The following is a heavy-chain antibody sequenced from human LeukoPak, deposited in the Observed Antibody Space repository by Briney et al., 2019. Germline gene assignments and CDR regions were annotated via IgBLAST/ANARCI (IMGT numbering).Heavy chain of an antibody. CDR2: IYYSGST. Sequence: PSETLSLTCTVSAGSISTYYWSWIRQPPGKGLEWIGYIYYSGSTNYNPSLKSRVTISVDTSKNQFPLKLSSVTAADTAVYYCASVYFGNSGYNRYDYWGPGTLVTVSS. V-gene: IGHV4-59*08. J-gene: IGHJ4*02. CDR3: ASVYFGNSGYNRYDY. CDR1: AGSISTYY. D-gene: IGHD3-22*01.